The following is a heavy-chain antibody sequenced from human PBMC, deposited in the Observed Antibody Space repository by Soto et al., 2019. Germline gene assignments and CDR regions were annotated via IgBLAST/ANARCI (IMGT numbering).Heavy chain of an antibody. CDR2: INHSGST. V-gene: IGHV4-34*01. Sequence: PSETLSLTCAVCGGSFSGYYWSWIRQPPGKGLEWIGEINHSGSTNYNPSLKSRFTISVDTSKNQSSLKLRSVTAADTAVYYCARGETWRQLWLRANYFDYWGQGSLVAVSS. J-gene: IGHJ4*02. D-gene: IGHD5-18*01. CDR3: ARGETWRQLWLRANYFDY. CDR1: GGSFSGYY.